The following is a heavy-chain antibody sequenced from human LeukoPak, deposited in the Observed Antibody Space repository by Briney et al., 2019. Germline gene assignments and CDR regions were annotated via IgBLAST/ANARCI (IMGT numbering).Heavy chain of an antibody. J-gene: IGHJ6*02. CDR3: ARDSSSPYYYYGMDV. V-gene: IGHV3-7*01. D-gene: IGHD2-15*01. Sequence: GGSLRLSCAASGFTVSSNYMSWVRQAPGKGLEWVANIKQDGSEKYYVDSVKGRFTISRDNAKNSLYLQMNSLRAEDTAVYYCARDSSSPYYYYGMDVWGQGTTVTVSS. CDR1: GFTVSSNY. CDR2: IKQDGSEK.